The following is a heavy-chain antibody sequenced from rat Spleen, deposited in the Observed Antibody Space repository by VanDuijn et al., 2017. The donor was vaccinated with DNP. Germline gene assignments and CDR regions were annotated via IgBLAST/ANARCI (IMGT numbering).Heavy chain of an antibody. J-gene: IGHJ2*01. CDR3: ASWAPIAPLSTSNY. V-gene: IGHV5-22*01. D-gene: IGHD1-2*01. CDR1: GFTFSDYY. CDR2: IDYEGTST. Sequence: EVQLVESGGGLVQPGRSLKLSCAASGFTFSDYYMAWVRQAPKKGLEWVASIDYEGTSTYYGDSVKGPFTISRDNAENTVYLQMSSLRSEDTATYYCASWAPIAPLSTSNYWGQGVMVTVSS.